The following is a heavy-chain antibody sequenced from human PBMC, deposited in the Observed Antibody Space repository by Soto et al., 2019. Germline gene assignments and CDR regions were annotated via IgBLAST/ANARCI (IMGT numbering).Heavy chain of an antibody. CDR3: ARARVGSSTSCYEAWFDP. CDR1: GYTFTSYG. CDR2: ISAYNGNT. V-gene: IGHV1-18*01. Sequence: QVQLVQSGAEVKKPGASVKVSCKASGYTFTSYGISWVRQAPGQGLEWMGWISAYNGNTNYAQKLQGRVTMTTDTSTSTAYMELRSLRSDDTAVYYCARARVGSSTSCYEAWFDPWGQGTLVTVSS. D-gene: IGHD2-2*01. J-gene: IGHJ5*02.